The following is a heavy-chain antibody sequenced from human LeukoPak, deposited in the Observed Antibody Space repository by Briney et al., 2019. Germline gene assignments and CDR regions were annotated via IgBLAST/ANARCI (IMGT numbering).Heavy chain of an antibody. V-gene: IGHV1-69-2*01. CDR2: VDPEDGET. CDR1: GYTFTDYY. J-gene: IGHJ4*02. D-gene: IGHD6-13*01. CDR3: ARDRWGSSWFFDY. Sequence: GASVKVSCKVSGYTFTDYYMHWVQQAPGKGLEWMGLVDPEDGETIYAEKFQGRVTITADTSTDTAYMELSSLRSEDTAVYYCARDRWGSSWFFDYWGQGTLVTVSS.